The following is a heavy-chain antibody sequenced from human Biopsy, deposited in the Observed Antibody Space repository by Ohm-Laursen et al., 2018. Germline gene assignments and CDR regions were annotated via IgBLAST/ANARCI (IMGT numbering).Heavy chain of an antibody. J-gene: IGHJ4*02. CDR1: GYTFSGHY. CDR2: INPDSGVT. V-gene: IGHV1-2*02. Sequence: ASVKVSCKASGYTFSGHYMHWVRQAPGQGLGWMGWINPDSGVTNYAQKFQGRVTMTRDTSISTAYMELSRLGSDDTAVYYCARDKYRSWNYFDNWGQGSLVTVSS. CDR3: ARDKYRSWNYFDN. D-gene: IGHD6-19*01.